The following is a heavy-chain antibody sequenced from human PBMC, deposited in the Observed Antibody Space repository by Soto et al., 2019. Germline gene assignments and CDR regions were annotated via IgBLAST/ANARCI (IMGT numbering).Heavy chain of an antibody. CDR3: VKSRGGNNFDFCD. CDR1: GFTFSSYA. V-gene: IGHV3-64D*06. J-gene: IGHJ4*02. Sequence: PGGSMRLSCSASGFTFSSYAMHWVRQAPGKGLEYVSGVRGNGDPPFYADSVKGRFTISRDNSKNTLYLQMSGLSADDTAVYYCVKSRGGNNFDFCDWGQGALVTVSS. D-gene: IGHD3-3*01. CDR2: VRGNGDPP.